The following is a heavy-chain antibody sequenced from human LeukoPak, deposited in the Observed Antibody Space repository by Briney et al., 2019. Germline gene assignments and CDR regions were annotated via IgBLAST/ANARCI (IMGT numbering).Heavy chain of an antibody. Sequence: PSETLSLTCTVSGGSISSYYWRWIRQPPGKGLEWIGYIYYSGSTNYNPSLKSRVTISVDTSKNQFSLKLSSVTAAVTAVYYCASGAPCSGCSCYSDWFDPWGQGTLVTVSS. CDR1: GGSISSYY. V-gene: IGHV4-59*01. CDR2: IYYSGST. J-gene: IGHJ5*02. D-gene: IGHD2-15*01. CDR3: ASGAPCSGCSCYSDWFDP.